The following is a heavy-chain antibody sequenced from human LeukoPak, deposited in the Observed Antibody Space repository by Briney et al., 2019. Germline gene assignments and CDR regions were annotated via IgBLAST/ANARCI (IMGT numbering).Heavy chain of an antibody. CDR1: GFTVSSNY. CDR2: IYAGGTT. J-gene: IGHJ4*02. CDR3: ARGVTLDY. D-gene: IGHD2-21*02. V-gene: IGHV3-66*01. Sequence: PGGSLRLSCAASGFTVSSNYMGWVRQAPGKGLEWVSVIYAGGTTYYADSVKGRFTISRDNSKNTLYLQMNSLRAEDTAVYYCARGVTLDYWGQGTLVTVSS.